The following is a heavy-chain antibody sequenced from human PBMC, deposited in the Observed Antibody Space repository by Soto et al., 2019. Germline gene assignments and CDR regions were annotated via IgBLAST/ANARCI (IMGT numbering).Heavy chain of an antibody. V-gene: IGHV3-30*18. Sequence: GGSLRLSCVGSGFTFSSYGMHWVRQAPGKGLECVAVISDTGSSHYYAASVEGRFTISRENSKNTLSLHMDRLRAEDTAVYYCAKDRGGDCPDNSCYFGAVYWGQGTPVTVSS. CDR3: AKDRGGDCPDNSCYFGAVY. J-gene: IGHJ4*02. CDR2: ISDTGSSH. CDR1: GFTFSSYG. D-gene: IGHD2-2*01.